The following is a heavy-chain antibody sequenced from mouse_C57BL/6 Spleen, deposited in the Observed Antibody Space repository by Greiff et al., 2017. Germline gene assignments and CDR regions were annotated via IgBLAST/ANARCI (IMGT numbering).Heavy chain of an antibody. D-gene: IGHD1-2*01. CDR1: GFTFSDYG. CDR3: ARFPLLRGMMDY. CDR2: ISSGSSTI. V-gene: IGHV5-17*01. Sequence: EVKVVESGGGLVKPGGSLKLSCAASGFTFSDYGMHWVRQAPEKGLEWVAYISSGSSTIYYADTVKGRFTISRDNAKNTLFLQMTSLRSEDTAMYYCARFPLLRGMMDYWGQGTSVTVSS. J-gene: IGHJ4*01.